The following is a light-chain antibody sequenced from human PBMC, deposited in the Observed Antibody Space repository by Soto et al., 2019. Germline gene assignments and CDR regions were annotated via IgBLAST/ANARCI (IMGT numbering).Light chain of an antibody. CDR3: QQYSVYWT. CDR1: QSVSTR. CDR2: DAS. Sequence: DIQMTQSPSSLSASVGGRVTLLCRASQSVSTRLAWYQQKPGKAPKVLIYDASSWAGGVPSRFTGSGSGTEFTLTINSLQPDDFATYYCQQYSVYWTFGQGTKVDIK. J-gene: IGKJ1*01. V-gene: IGKV1-5*02.